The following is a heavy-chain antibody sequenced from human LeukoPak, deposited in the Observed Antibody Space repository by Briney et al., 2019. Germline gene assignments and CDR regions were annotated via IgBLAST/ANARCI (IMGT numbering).Heavy chain of an antibody. Sequence: SETLSLTCTVSGGSISSYYWIWVRQPAGKGLEWIGRIYSGGSPNYSPSLKSRVSMSLDASKNQFSLKVNSVTAADTAVYYCARVGGSSYLDAFDIWGPGTMVTVSS. CDR3: ARVGGSSYLDAFDI. V-gene: IGHV4-4*07. J-gene: IGHJ3*02. CDR1: GGSISSYY. CDR2: IYSGGSP. D-gene: IGHD1-26*01.